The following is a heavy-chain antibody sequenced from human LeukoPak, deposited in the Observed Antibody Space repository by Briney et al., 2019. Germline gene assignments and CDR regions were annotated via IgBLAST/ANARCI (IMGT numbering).Heavy chain of an antibody. J-gene: IGHJ4*02. V-gene: IGHV4-59*01. D-gene: IGHD3-9*01. CDR3: ARGIHNFDWLFPIPNYYFDY. CDR1: GGSISSYY. CDR2: SYYSGST. Sequence: SETLSLTCTVSGGSISSYYWSWIRQPPGKGLEWIGYSYYSGSTNYNPSLKSRVTISVDTSKNQFSLKLSSVTAADTAVYYCARGIHNFDWLFPIPNYYFDYWGQGTLFTVSS.